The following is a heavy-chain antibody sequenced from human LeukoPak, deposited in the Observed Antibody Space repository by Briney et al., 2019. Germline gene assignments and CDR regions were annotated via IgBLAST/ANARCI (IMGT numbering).Heavy chain of an antibody. CDR1: GYSISSGYY. CDR3: ARVSIVGATSVDY. J-gene: IGHJ4*02. V-gene: IGHV4-38-2*02. CDR2: IYHGGRT. Sequence: SETLSLTCTVSGYSISSGYYWGWIRQTPGKGLEWIGYIYHGGRTDYNPSLNSRVTISVDTSKNQFSLKLSSVTAADTAVYYCARVSIVGATSVDYWGQGTLVTVSS. D-gene: IGHD1-26*01.